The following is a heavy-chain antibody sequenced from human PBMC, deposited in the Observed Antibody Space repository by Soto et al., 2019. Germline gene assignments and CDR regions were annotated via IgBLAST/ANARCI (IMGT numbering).Heavy chain of an antibody. J-gene: IGHJ4*02. Sequence: QITLKESGPTLVKPTQTLTLTCTFSGFSLSTTRVGVGWIRQPPGKALEWLALIYWDDDKRYSPFLKSRLTTAKDPSKNQVVLTMTNMDPMDTATYFCSHTLVGGLGYCFDYWGQGTLVTVSS. CDR3: SHTLVGGLGYCFDY. CDR1: GFSLSTTRVG. D-gene: IGHD6-19*01. V-gene: IGHV2-5*02. CDR2: IYWDDDK.